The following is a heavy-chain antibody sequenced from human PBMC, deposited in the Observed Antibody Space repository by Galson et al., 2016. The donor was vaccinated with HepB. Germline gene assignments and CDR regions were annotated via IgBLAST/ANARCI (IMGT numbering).Heavy chain of an antibody. D-gene: IGHD3/OR15-3a*01. CDR3: AKATGRTGPSEY. V-gene: IGHV3-23*01. J-gene: IGHJ4*02. CDR2: IPPSGEIT. CDR1: GFTFSSYA. Sequence: SLRLSCAASGFTFSSYAMRWVRQAPGTRLELVPTIPPSGEITYYTSPVKGRFTISRDNSKNTSHLQMNSLRANDTAVYYCAKATGRTGPSEYWGQGTLVTVSS.